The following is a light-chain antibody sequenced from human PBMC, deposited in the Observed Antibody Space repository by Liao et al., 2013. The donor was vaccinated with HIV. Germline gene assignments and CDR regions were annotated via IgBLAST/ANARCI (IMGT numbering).Light chain of an antibody. Sequence: SYVLTQPPSVSVAPGDTARITCGGSNIGGKNVHWYQQKPGQAPVLVIHYDSDRPSGIPERFSGSKSANTATLTISRVEGGDEADYYCQVWDSSSEHPVFGGGSKLTVL. V-gene: IGLV3-21*04. CDR3: QVWDSSSEHPV. CDR2: YDS. CDR1: NIGGKN. J-gene: IGLJ3*02.